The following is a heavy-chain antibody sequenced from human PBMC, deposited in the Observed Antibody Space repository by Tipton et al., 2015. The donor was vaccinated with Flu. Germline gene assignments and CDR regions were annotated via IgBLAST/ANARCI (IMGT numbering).Heavy chain of an antibody. CDR1: GFAFRSYE. V-gene: IGHV3-48*03. Sequence: SGFAFRSYEMNWVRQAPGKGLEWIAYISTFNSVHYADSVKGRFTISRDNAKDSLYLQMNSLRAEDTALYYCAVSLSGYHDVANWGQGTLVTVSS. CDR2: ISTFNSV. J-gene: IGHJ4*02. CDR3: AVSLSGYHDVAN. D-gene: IGHD3-22*01.